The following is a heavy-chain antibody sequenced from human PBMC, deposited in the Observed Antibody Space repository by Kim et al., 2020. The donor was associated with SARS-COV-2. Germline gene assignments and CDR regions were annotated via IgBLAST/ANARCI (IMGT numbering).Heavy chain of an antibody. D-gene: IGHD2-15*01. V-gene: IGHV4-59*13. J-gene: IGHJ6*02. CDR3: ARFPFQRASHCGGGICYSDYYYAMDV. CDR1: GGSISSYY. Sequence: SETLSLTCTVSGGSISSYYWSWIRQPPGKGLEWIGYMYYSGSPNYNPSLKSRVTISVDTSKNQFSLKLSSVTAADTAVYYCARFPFQRASHCGGGICYSDYYYAMDVWGQGTTVTVSS. CDR2: MYYSGSP.